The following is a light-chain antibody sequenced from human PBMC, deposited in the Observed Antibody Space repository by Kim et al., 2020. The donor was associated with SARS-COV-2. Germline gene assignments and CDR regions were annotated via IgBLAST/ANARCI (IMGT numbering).Light chain of an antibody. CDR2: GTS. J-gene: IGKJ4*01. CDR3: QQYGSSPLT. CDR1: QSVSRSS. V-gene: IGKV3-20*01. Sequence: CRGKMAPPTSRAGQSVSRSSLAWNQRETGQAPGLLSYGTSSRAAGIPDGFSGSGSGTGFTLTISGLEPGDFAVYYCQQYGSSPLTFGGGTKVDIK.